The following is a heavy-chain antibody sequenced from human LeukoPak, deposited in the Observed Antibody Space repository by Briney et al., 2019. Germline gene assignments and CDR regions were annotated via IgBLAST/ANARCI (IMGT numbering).Heavy chain of an antibody. J-gene: IGHJ4*02. CDR1: GFTFSNFA. D-gene: IGHD4-17*01. CDR2: IWYDGSNK. CDR3: VRGVTTVDY. Sequence: GGSLRLSCAASGFTFSNFAMHWVRQAPGKGLEWVAVIWYDGSNKYYADSVKGRFTISRDNSKNTLYLQMNSLTAEDTAVYYCVRGVTTVDYWGQGTLVTVSP. V-gene: IGHV3-33*01.